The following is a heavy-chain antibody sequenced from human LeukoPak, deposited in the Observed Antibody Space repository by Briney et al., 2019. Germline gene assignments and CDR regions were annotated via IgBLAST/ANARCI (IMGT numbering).Heavy chain of an antibody. CDR2: IYSGSSST. D-gene: IGHD4-17*01. CDR3: AREVSGDPWYNWFDP. CDR1: GFTVSSNY. J-gene: IGHJ5*02. Sequence: GRSLRLSCAAAGFTVSSNYMSWVRQAPRKGLEWVSVIYSGSSSTYYTDSVKGRFTISRNNAKNTLYLQMNSLRAEDTAVYYCAREVSGDPWYNWFDPWGQGTLVTVSS. V-gene: IGHV3-53*01.